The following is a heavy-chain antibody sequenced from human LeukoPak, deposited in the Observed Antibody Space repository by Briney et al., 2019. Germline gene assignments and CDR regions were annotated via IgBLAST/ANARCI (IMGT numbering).Heavy chain of an antibody. CDR2: IYYSGST. CDR3: ASTSREGSSRFFDY. CDR1: GRPISSYY. D-gene: IGHD6-13*01. V-gene: IGHV4-59*01. J-gene: IGHJ4*02. Sequence: SETLSLTCTVSGRPISSYYSSWIRQPPGKRLEWIGYIYYSGSTNYNPSLKSRVTISVDTSKNQFSLQLSSVTAADTAVYYCASTSREGSSRFFDYWGQGTLVTVSS.